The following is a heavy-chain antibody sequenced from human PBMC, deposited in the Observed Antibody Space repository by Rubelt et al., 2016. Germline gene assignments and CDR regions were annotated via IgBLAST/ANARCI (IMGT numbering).Heavy chain of an antibody. CDR2: ISGSGGST. V-gene: IGHV3-23*01. Sequence: GLEWVSAISGSGGSTYYADSVKGRFTISRDNSKNTLYLQMNSLRAEDTAVYYCAKDACSGGSCYSGYFDYWGQGTLVTVSS. CDR3: AKDACSGGSCYSGYFDY. D-gene: IGHD2-15*01. J-gene: IGHJ4*02.